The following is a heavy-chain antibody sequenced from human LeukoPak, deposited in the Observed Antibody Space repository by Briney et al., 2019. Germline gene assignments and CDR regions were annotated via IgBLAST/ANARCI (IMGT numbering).Heavy chain of an antibody. CDR1: GGSFSGYY. J-gene: IGHJ4*02. D-gene: IGHD3-22*01. Sequence: SETLSLTCAVYGGSFSGYYWSWIRQPPGKGLEWIGEINHSGSTNYSPSLKSRVTISVDTSKNQFSLKLSSVTAADTAVYYCARGHYYDSSGHDWGQGTLVTVSS. CDR2: INHSGST. CDR3: ARGHYYDSSGHD. V-gene: IGHV4-34*01.